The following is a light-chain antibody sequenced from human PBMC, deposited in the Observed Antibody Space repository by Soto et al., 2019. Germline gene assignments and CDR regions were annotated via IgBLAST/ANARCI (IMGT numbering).Light chain of an antibody. CDR2: SNN. CDR1: SANIGSNT. J-gene: IGLJ1*01. V-gene: IGLV1-44*01. Sequence: QSVLTQPPSASGTPGQRVTISSSGSSANIGSNTVNWYQQLPGTAPKLLIYSNNQRPSGVPDRFSGSKSGTSASLAISGIQSEDEADFYCAAWYDSLNGYVFGTGTKVTVL. CDR3: AAWYDSLNGYV.